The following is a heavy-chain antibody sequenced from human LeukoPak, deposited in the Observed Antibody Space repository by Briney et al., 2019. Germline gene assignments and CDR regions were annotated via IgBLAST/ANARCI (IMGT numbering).Heavy chain of an antibody. CDR1: GFAFSSYW. J-gene: IGHJ4*02. V-gene: IGHV3-7*01. D-gene: IGHD6-19*01. Sequence: GGSLRLSCAASGFAFSSYWMSWVRQAPGKGLEWVANIKQDGSEKYYVDSVKGRFTISRDNAKNSLYLQMNSLRAEDTAVYYCARLQWLVPFDYWGQGTLVTVSS. CDR3: ARLQWLVPFDY. CDR2: IKQDGSEK.